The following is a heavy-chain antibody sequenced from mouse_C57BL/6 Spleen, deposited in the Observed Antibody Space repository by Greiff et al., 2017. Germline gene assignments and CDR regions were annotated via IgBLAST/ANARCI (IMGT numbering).Heavy chain of an antibody. CDR3: AREVYSNCGGGYFDV. J-gene: IGHJ1*03. CDR2: IYPRSGNT. Sequence: QVQLQQSGAELARPGASVKLSCKASGYTFTSYGISWVKQRTGQGLEWIGEIYPRSGNTYYNEKFKGKATLTADKSSSTAYMELRSLTSEDSAVYFCAREVYSNCGGGYFDVWGTGTTVTVSS. V-gene: IGHV1-81*01. D-gene: IGHD2-5*01. CDR1: GYTFTSYG.